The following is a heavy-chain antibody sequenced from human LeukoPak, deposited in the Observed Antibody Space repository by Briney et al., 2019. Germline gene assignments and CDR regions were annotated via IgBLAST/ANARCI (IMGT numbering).Heavy chain of an antibody. V-gene: IGHV3-23*01. J-gene: IGHJ4*02. CDR2: ISGSGGTT. CDR1: GFTFSNYA. D-gene: IGHD6-19*01. Sequence: PGGSLRLSCAASGFTFSNYALSWVRQAPGKGLEWVSAISGSGGTTYYAYSVSGRFTSSRDNSRNTLYLQMHSLRADDTAVYYCAVNGWYGYWGQGTLVTVSS. CDR3: AVNGWYGY.